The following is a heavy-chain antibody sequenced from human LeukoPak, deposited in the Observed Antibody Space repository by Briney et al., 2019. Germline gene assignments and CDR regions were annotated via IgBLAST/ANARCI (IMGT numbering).Heavy chain of an antibody. CDR3: ARASFSSGWYFDY. Sequence: GGSLRLSCAASGFTFSSYGMHWVRQAPGKGLEWVAVISYDGSNKYYADSVKGRFTISRDSSKNTLYLQMNSLRAEDTAVYYCARASFSSGWYFDYWGQGTLVTVSS. CDR1: GFTFSSYG. J-gene: IGHJ4*02. D-gene: IGHD6-19*01. CDR2: ISYDGSNK. V-gene: IGHV3-30*03.